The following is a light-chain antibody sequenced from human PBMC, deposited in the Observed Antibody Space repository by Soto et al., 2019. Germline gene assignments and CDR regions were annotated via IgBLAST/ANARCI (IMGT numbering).Light chain of an antibody. CDR3: QQYNSYPPT. V-gene: IGKV1-5*03. Sequence: DVQMTQSPSTLSASVGDRVTITCRASQSISSWLAWYQQKPGKAPNLLIYKASTLQGGVPSRFSGSGSGTEFSLTISSMQPDDLATYYCQQYNSYPPTFGPGTKREIK. CDR2: KAS. J-gene: IGKJ3*01. CDR1: QSISSW.